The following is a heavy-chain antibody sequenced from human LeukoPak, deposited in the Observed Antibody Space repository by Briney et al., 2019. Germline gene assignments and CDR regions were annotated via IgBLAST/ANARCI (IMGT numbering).Heavy chain of an antibody. CDR2: IRYDGNNE. CDR3: TRDLMDYDVSTGLHHYYMDV. V-gene: IGHV3-30*02. CDR1: GFTFSSYG. Sequence: GGSLRLSCAASGFTFSSYGMHWVRQAPGKGLEWVAFIRYDGNNENHADSVRGRFTISRDNAKNTLYLQMNTLRVEDTAVYYCTRDLMDYDVSTGLHHYYMDVWGQGTTVTVSS. D-gene: IGHD3-9*01. J-gene: IGHJ6*02.